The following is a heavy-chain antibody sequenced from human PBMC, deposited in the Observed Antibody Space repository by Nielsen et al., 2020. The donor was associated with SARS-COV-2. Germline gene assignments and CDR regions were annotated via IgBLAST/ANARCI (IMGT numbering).Heavy chain of an antibody. Sequence: SETLSLTCRVSGVSISSYSWSWIRQPPGKRLEWIGYIYYSAATSFNPSLESRVTISVDTSKNQFSLDVRSVTAADTALYYCARQRGRGWYFDLWGRGTLVTVSS. CDR3: ARQRGRGWYFDL. CDR1: GVSISSYS. V-gene: IGHV4-59*08. D-gene: IGHD3-16*01. CDR2: IYYSAAT. J-gene: IGHJ2*01.